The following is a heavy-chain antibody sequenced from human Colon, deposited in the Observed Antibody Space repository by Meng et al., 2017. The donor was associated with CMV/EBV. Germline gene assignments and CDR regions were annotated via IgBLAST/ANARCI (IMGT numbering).Heavy chain of an antibody. CDR3: ARHSGSFHRDYYRGMDV. D-gene: IGHD1-26*01. CDR2: MYPGDSDT. V-gene: IGHV5-51*01. J-gene: IGHJ6*02. Sequence: KVSCKGSGYSFTSYWIGWVRQMPGKGLEWMGIMYPGDSDTKYSPSFQGQVTIPADKSISTAYLQWSSLKASDTAMYYCARHSGSFHRDYYRGMDVWGQGTTVTVSS. CDR1: GYSFTSYW.